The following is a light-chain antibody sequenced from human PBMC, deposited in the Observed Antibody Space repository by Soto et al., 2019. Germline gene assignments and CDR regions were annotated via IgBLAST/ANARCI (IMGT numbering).Light chain of an antibody. CDR2: INSDGSH. CDR3: QAWVTGIGV. V-gene: IGLV4-69*01. J-gene: IGLJ2*01. Sequence: QSVLTQSPSASASLGASVKLTCTLSSGHSRNAIAWHQQQPEKGPRYLMKINSDGSHIKGDEIPDRFSGSSSGAERYLTISSLQSEDEADYSCQAWVTGIGVFGGGTQLTVL. CDR1: SGHSRNA.